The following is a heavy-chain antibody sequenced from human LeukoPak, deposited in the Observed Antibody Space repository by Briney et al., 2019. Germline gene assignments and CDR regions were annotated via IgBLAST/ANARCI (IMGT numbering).Heavy chain of an antibody. J-gene: IGHJ4*02. CDR2: ISFDGRNI. Sequence: PGGSLRLSCAASGFTFSSYGMHWGRQAPGKGLEWVAVISFDGRNIYYADSVKGRFTISRDNSKNTLYLQMNSLRAEDTAVYYCAKDRGSGRVRGVIINYWGQGTLVTVSS. D-gene: IGHD3-10*01. CDR1: GFTFSSYG. V-gene: IGHV3-30*18. CDR3: AKDRGSGRVRGVIINY.